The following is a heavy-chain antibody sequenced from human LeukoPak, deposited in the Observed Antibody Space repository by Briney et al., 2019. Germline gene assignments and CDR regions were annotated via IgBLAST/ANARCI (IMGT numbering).Heavy chain of an antibody. CDR2: IYYSGST. D-gene: IGHD3-10*01. CDR1: GYSISSGYY. J-gene: IGHJ3*02. V-gene: IGHV4-61*01. CDR3: ARVLVRGENAFDI. Sequence: SETLSLTCTVSGYSISSGYYWGWIRQPPGKGLEWIGYIYYSGSTNYNPSLKSRVTISVDTSKNQFSLKLSSVTAADTAVYYCARVLVRGENAFDIWGQGTMVTVSS.